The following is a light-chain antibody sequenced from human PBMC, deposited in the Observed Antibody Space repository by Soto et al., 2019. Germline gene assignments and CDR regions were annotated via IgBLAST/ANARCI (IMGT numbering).Light chain of an antibody. J-gene: IGLJ1*01. CDR3: SSFTSSITYV. Sequence: QSLRTQPSSLSGSPGQSITISCTGTISDVGGYNSVSWYRQDPGKAPKLMIYDVTNRPSGVSNRFSGSKPGNTASLTISGLQAEDEADYYCSSFTSSITYVYGTGTKVTVL. CDR1: ISDVGGYNS. V-gene: IGLV2-14*01. CDR2: DVT.